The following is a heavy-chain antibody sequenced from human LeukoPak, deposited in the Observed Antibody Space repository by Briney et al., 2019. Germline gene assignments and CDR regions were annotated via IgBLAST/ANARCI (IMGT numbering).Heavy chain of an antibody. J-gene: IGHJ4*02. Sequence: GGSLRLSCAASGFTFSSYWMHWVRQAPGKGLVWVSRINSDGSSTSYADSVKGRFTISRDNAKNTLYLQMNSLRAEDTAVYYCASITYYYGSGREDYWGQGTLVTVSS. CDR2: INSDGSST. CDR3: ASITYYYGSGREDY. CDR1: GFTFSSYW. V-gene: IGHV3-74*01. D-gene: IGHD3-10*01.